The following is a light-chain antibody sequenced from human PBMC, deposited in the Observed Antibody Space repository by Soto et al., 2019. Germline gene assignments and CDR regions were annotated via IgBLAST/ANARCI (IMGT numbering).Light chain of an antibody. Sequence: EIVMTHSPATLSVSPGERATLSCRASQTVSNNLAWYQQKPGQAPRLLIYGASTRATAIPARFSGSGSVTEFTLTISSLQSEDVAVYFCQQYDNWPYTFGQGTKLEIK. CDR3: QQYDNWPYT. CDR2: GAS. J-gene: IGKJ2*01. V-gene: IGKV3-15*01. CDR1: QTVSNN.